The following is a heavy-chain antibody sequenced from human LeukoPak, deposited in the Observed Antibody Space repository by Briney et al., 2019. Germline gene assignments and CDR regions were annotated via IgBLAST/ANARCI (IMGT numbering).Heavy chain of an antibody. J-gene: IGHJ4*02. V-gene: IGHV3-23*01. CDR3: ATSYGSGTYYPLDY. CDR1: GFTFSSYA. D-gene: IGHD3-10*01. Sequence: GGSLRLSCAASGFTFSSYAMTWVRQAPGKGLEWVSAISGSGGGTYYADSVKGRFTISRDNSKNTLYLQMNSLRAEDTAVYYCATSYGSGTYYPLDYWGQGTLVTVSS. CDR2: ISGSGGGT.